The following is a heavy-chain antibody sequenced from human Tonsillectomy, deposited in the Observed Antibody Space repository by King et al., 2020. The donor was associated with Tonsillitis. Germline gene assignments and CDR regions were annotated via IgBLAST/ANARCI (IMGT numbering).Heavy chain of an antibody. CDR3: AREDYYHNSGYLDY. CDR2: ISYDGSNK. D-gene: IGHD3-22*01. J-gene: IGHJ4*02. V-gene: IGHV3-30*01. CDR1: GFTFSSYA. Sequence: VQLVESGGGVVQPGRSLRLSCAASGFTFSSYAMHWVRQAPGKGLEWVAVISYDGSNKYYADSVKGRFIISRDNSKNTLFLQMNSLRAEDTAVYYCAREDYYHNSGYLDYWGQGTLVTVSS.